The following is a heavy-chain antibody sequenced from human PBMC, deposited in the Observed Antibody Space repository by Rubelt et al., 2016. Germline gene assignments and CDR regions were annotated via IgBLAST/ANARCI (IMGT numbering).Heavy chain of an antibody. D-gene: IGHD2-15*01. CDR2: TTHGGNT. Sequence: QVQLQQWGAGLLKPSETLSLTCAVYGESFGYYYWSWIRQPPGKGLEWIGGTTHGGNTYYNPSLQKRITMSVDTCKNQFSRTLSSVTAAEPAVYYGADRYRGGGSWYFYPEYRLDYWGQGTLVTVSS. J-gene: IGHJ4*02. V-gene: IGHV4-34*01. CDR3: ADRYRGGGSWYFYPEYRLDY. CDR1: GESFGYYY.